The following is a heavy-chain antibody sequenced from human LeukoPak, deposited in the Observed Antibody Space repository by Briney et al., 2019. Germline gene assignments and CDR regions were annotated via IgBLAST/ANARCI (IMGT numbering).Heavy chain of an antibody. V-gene: IGHV3-30-3*01. Sequence: GGSLRLSCAASGFTLSSYAMHWVRQAPGKGLEWVAVISYDGSNKYYADSVKGRFTIPRDNSKNTLYLQMNSLRAEDTAVYYCAREGDCSSTSCYSGVLDYWGQGTLVTVSS. CDR1: GFTLSSYA. D-gene: IGHD2-2*02. J-gene: IGHJ4*02. CDR3: AREGDCSSTSCYSGVLDY. CDR2: ISYDGSNK.